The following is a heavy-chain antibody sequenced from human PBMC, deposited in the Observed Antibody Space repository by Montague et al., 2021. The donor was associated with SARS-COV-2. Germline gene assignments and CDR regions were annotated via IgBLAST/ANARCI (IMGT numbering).Heavy chain of an antibody. CDR1: GGSITNYY. V-gene: IGHV3-30*03. CDR3: ARDLAKVVAAPHDDYYYYYGMDV. D-gene: IGHD2-15*01. CDR2: ISYDGSNK. J-gene: IGHJ6*02. Sequence: LSLTCTVSGGSITNYYWTWIRQPPGKGLEWVAVISYDGSNKYYADSVKGRFTISRDNSKNTLYLQMNSLRAEDTAVYYCARDLAKVVAAPHDDYYYYYGMDVWGQGTTVTVSS.